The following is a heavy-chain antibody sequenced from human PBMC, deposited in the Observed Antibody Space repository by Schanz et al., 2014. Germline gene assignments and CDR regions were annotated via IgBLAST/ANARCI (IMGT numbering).Heavy chain of an antibody. D-gene: IGHD3-16*01. CDR2: ISGSGSST. CDR1: GFTFSSYG. J-gene: IGHJ5*02. V-gene: IGHV3-48*02. CDR3: ASARCFTCPDYWFAP. Sequence: EVKLVESGGGLVQPGESLRLSCAASGFTFSSYGMHWVRQAPGKGLEWVSAISGSGSSTYYADSVKGRFTISRGNARISLLLQMNSLRDEDTTVYYCASARCFTCPDYWFAPWGQGTLVTDSS.